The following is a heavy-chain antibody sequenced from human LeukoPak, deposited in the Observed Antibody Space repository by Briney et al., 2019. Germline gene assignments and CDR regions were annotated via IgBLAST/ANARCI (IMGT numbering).Heavy chain of an antibody. D-gene: IGHD3-16*01. CDR2: IIPILGIA. V-gene: IGHV1-69*04. CDR3: ARLLWTGEECYFDY. J-gene: IGHJ4*02. Sequence: ASVKVSCKASGGTFSSYAISWVRQAPGQGLEWMGRIIPILGIANYAQKFQGRVTITADKSTSTAYMELSSLRSEDTAVYYCARLLWTGEECYFDYWGQGTLVTVSS. CDR1: GGTFSSYA.